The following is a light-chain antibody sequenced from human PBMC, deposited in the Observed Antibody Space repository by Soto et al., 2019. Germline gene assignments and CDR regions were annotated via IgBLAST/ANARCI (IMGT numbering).Light chain of an antibody. CDR2: GAS. CDR1: QSVSASY. J-gene: IGKJ4*01. V-gene: IGKV3-20*01. CDR3: QQYGDSPLT. Sequence: ETVLTQSPGTLSLSPGERAILSCRASQSVSASYIAWYQQKPGQAPRLLIYGASSRATGIPDRFSGSGSGTDFYLTISRLEPEESAVYYCQQYGDSPLTCGGGTKVDIK.